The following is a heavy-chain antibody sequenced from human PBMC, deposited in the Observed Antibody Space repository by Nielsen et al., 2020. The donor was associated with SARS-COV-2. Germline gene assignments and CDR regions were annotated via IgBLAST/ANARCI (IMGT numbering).Heavy chain of an antibody. J-gene: IGHJ4*02. Sequence: GESLKISCTGSGFTFSDYSMNWVRQVPGKGLVWVSRINPDGTSISYGDSVKGRFTISRDNAKNTLFLQMSSLRAEDTGIYYCARGDFDPDYWGQGTLVTVSS. CDR3: ARGDFDPDY. V-gene: IGHV3-74*01. D-gene: IGHD3-9*01. CDR2: INPDGTSI. CDR1: GFTFSDYS.